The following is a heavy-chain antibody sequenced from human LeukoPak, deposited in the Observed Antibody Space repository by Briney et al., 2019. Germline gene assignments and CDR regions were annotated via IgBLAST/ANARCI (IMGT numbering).Heavy chain of an antibody. CDR2: ISGSGGST. CDR3: AKDVRFGYYYGSGTFDY. Sequence: GGSLRLSCAASGFTFSSYEMNWVRQAPGKGLEWVSAISGSGGSTYYADSVKGRFTISRDNSKNTLYLQMNSLRAEDTAVYYCAKDVRFGYYYGSGTFDYWGQGTLVTVSS. J-gene: IGHJ4*02. D-gene: IGHD3-10*01. CDR1: GFTFSSYE. V-gene: IGHV3-23*01.